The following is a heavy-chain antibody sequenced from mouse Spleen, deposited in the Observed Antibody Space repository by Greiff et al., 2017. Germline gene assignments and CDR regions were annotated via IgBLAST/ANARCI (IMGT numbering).Heavy chain of an antibody. Sequence: EVQRVESGGGLVKLGGSLKLSCAASGFTFSSYAMSWVRQTPEKRLEWVATISSGGGNTYYPDSVKGRFTISRDNAKNTLYLQMSSLKSEDTAMYYCAREGLGIYFDYWGQGTTLTVSS. CDR2: ISSGGGNT. CDR1: GFTFSSYA. J-gene: IGHJ2*01. V-gene: IGHV5-9-3*01. D-gene: IGHD3-1*01. CDR3: AREGLGIYFDY.